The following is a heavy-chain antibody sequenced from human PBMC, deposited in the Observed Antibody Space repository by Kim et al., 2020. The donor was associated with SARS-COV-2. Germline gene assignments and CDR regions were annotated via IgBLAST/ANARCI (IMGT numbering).Heavy chain of an antibody. CDR3: AGCLRFLEWSPWDAFDI. CDR1: GFTFSSYA. V-gene: IGHV3-64*01. D-gene: IGHD3-3*01. CDR2: ISSNGNST. Sequence: GGSLRLSCAASGFTFSSYAMHWVRQAPGKGLEYVSAISSNGNSTYYANSVKGRFTISRDDTKNTLYLQMGSLGAEDMAVYYCAGCLRFLEWSPWDAFDIWGQGTMVTVSS. J-gene: IGHJ3*02.